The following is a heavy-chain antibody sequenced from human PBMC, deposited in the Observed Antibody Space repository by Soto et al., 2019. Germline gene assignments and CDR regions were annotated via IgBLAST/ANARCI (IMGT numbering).Heavy chain of an antibody. V-gene: IGHV4-61*01. J-gene: IGHJ4*02. CDR2: VYYSGTT. CDR1: GGSVSNKTYY. Sequence: SETLSLTXSVSGGSVSNKTYYWSWIRQPPGKRLEWTGYVYYSGTTNYNPSLKSRVTISVDLSKNQFSLRLSSVTTADTALYYCARTTAVPNALRSRYFFDYWGQGTLVTVS. D-gene: IGHD4-17*01. CDR3: ARTTAVPNALRSRYFFDY.